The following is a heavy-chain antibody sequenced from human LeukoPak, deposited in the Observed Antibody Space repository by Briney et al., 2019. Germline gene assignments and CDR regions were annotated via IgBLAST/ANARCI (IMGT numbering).Heavy chain of an antibody. CDR2: INPYNGNT. CDR3: ARDFSPLHRTTTNCPRGGWLDP. V-gene: IGHV1-18*01. CDR1: DYTFSNYG. Sequence: ASVKLSCKASDYTFSNYGISWVRQAPGQGLEWMGWINPYNGNTRYAKNLQGRVTMTTDTSTSTAYMELRSLRSDATAIYYCARDFSPLHRTTTNCPRGGWLDPWGQGTLVTVSS. D-gene: IGHD2-2*01. J-gene: IGHJ5*02.